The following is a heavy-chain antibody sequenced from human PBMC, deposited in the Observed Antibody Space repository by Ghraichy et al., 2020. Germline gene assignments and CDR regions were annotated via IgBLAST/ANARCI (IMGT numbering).Heavy chain of an antibody. Sequence: WVSRISGSGRNTYYADSVKGRFTISRDNSKNALELQMNSLRAEDTAVYYCAATSHGFDFWGQGTMVSV. CDR2: ISGSGRNT. D-gene: IGHD1-1*01. CDR3: AATSHGFDF. V-gene: IGHV3-23*01. J-gene: IGHJ3*01.